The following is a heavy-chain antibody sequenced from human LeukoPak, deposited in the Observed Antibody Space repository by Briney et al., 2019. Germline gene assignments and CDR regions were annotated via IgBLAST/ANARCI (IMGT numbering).Heavy chain of an antibody. CDR3: ARKGISAMAGAFDI. CDR1: GGSISNYY. D-gene: IGHD2-15*01. J-gene: IGHJ3*02. V-gene: IGHV4-4*07. CDR2: IYPSGNT. Sequence: SETLSLTCTVSGGSISNYYWSWIRQPAGKGLEWIGRIYPSGNTNYSPSLKSRVTMSTDTSKNHFSLKLTSVTATDTAVYYCARKGISAMAGAFDIWGQGTMVTVSS.